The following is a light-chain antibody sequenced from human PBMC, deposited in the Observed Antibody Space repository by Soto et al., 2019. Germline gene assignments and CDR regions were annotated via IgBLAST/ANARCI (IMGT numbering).Light chain of an antibody. Sequence: DVVMTRSPLSLPVTLVQPASISCMSDQSLVHSDGIAYFSWFQQRPGRSPRRLIYKVSNRDSGVPARFSGSGSGTDFALKISRVEAEDVGVYYCMQGTHWPITFGQGTRLEIK. CDR1: QSLVHSDGIAY. V-gene: IGKV2-30*02. CDR3: MQGTHWPIT. J-gene: IGKJ5*01. CDR2: KVS.